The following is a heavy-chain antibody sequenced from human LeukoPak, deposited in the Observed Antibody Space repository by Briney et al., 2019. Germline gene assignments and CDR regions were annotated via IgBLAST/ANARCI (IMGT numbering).Heavy chain of an antibody. J-gene: IGHJ4*02. CDR3: ARAYYYDSSGYYSTYFDY. Sequence: GASVKVSCKASGYTFTSYYMQWVRQAPGQGLEWMGIINPSGGSTSYAQKFQGRVTMTRDMSTSTVYMELSSLRSEDTAVYYYARAYYYDSSGYYSTYFDYWGQGTLVTVSS. D-gene: IGHD3-22*01. V-gene: IGHV1-46*01. CDR2: INPSGGST. CDR1: GYTFTSYY.